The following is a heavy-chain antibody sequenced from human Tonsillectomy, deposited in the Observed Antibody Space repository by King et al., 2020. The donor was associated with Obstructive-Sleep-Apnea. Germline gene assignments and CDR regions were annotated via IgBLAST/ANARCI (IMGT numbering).Heavy chain of an antibody. D-gene: IGHD2-2*01. CDR3: ARDVGYCSSTSCYPYNWFDP. CDR2: IYYSGST. J-gene: IGHJ5*02. Sequence: QLQESGPGLVKPSQTLSLTCTVSGGSISSGGYYWSWIRQHPGKGLEWIGYIYYSGSTYYNPSLKSRVTISVDTSKNQFSLKLSSVTAADTAVYYCARDVGYCSSTSCYPYNWFDPWGQGTLVTVSS. V-gene: IGHV4-31*03. CDR1: GGSISSGGYY.